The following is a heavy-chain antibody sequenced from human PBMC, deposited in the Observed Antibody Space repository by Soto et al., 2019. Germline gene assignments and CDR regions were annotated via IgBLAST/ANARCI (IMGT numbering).Heavy chain of an antibody. Sequence: GGSLRLSWAASGFSFSSYAMSGVRQAPGKGLEWVSAISGSGGSTYYADSVKSRFTISRDNSKNTLYLQMNSLRAEDTAVYYCAKVRQLLRYFDWLLYNDYWGQGTLVTVSS. V-gene: IGHV3-23*01. CDR1: GFSFSSYA. CDR2: ISGSGGST. CDR3: AKVRQLLRYFDWLLYNDY. D-gene: IGHD3-9*01. J-gene: IGHJ4*02.